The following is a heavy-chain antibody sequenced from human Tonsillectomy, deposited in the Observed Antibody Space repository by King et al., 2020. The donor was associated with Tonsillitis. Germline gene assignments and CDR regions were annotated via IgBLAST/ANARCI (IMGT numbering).Heavy chain of an antibody. J-gene: IGHJ5*02. D-gene: IGHD3-3*01. CDR2: IDYSGST. CDR1: GCSISRYY. CDR3: GRDFGDFWSGNWFDP. V-gene: IGHV4-59*01. Sequence: QLQESGPGLVKPSETLSLTWIVFGCSISRYYWSWIGQSPGKGLEWMGYIDYSGSTNYNPSLKSRVTISVDTSKNQFSLTVSSVTAADTAVYYCGRDFGDFWSGNWFDPWGQGTLVTVSS.